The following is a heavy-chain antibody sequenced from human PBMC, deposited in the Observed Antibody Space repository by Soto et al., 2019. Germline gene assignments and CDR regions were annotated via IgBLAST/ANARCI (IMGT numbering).Heavy chain of an antibody. V-gene: IGHV4-31*03. CDR2: IYYSGST. CDR1: GGSISSGGYY. CDR3: ARTIYYDILTGYYFRAAYFDY. Sequence: SETLSLTCTVSGGSISSGGYYWSWIRQHPGKGLEWIGYIYYSGSTYYNPSLKSRVTISVDTSKNQFSRKLSSVTAADTAVDYCARTIYYDILTGYYFRAAYFDYWGQGTLVTVSS. D-gene: IGHD3-9*01. J-gene: IGHJ4*02.